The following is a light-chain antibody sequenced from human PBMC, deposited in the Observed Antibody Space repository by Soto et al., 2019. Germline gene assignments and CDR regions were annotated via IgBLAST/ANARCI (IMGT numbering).Light chain of an antibody. Sequence: EIVLTQSPDTLSLSPGERATLSCRATQSVSSSYLTWYQQRPGQAPRLLIYGASTRATGIPDRFSGSGSGTDFTLTISRLEPEDFAVYYCQQYGTSLWTVGQGTKVEIK. CDR1: QSVSSSY. CDR2: GAS. CDR3: QQYGTSLWT. J-gene: IGKJ1*01. V-gene: IGKV3-20*01.